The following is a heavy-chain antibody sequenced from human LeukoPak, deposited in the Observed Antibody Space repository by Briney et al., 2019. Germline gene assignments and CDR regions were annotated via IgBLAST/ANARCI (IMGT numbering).Heavy chain of an antibody. V-gene: IGHV3-30*03. J-gene: IGHJ4*02. D-gene: IGHD5-24*01. CDR3: ARSGRTLGVTIYY. CDR1: GFTFRSYG. Sequence: GGSLRLSCAASGFTFRSYGMHWVRQAPGKVLEWVAVISYDGSNKYYADSVNGRFTISRDNSKHTLYVQMNSLRAEDTAVYYCARSGRTLGVTIYYWGQGTLVTVSS. CDR2: ISYDGSNK.